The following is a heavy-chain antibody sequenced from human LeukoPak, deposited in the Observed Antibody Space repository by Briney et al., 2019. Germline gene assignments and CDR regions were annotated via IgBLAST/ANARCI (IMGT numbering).Heavy chain of an antibody. D-gene: IGHD5-12*01. Sequence: ASETLSLTCAVSGGSFSGYYWSWIRQPPGKGLEGIGEISHSGSTNYSPSLKSRVTISVDTSKNQFSLNLSSVTAADTAVYYCARALVRATMVWYFDLWGRGTLVTVSS. V-gene: IGHV4-34*01. CDR3: ARALVRATMVWYFDL. CDR2: ISHSGST. CDR1: GGSFSGYY. J-gene: IGHJ2*01.